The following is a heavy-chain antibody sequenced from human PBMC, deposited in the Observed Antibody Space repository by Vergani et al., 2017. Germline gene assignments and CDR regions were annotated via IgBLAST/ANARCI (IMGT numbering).Heavy chain of an antibody. Sequence: EVQLLESGGGLVQPGGSLRLSCAASGFTFSSYAMNWVRQAPGKGLEWDSAISGGGGSTYYADSVKGRFTISRDNSKNTLYLQMNSLRAEDTAVYYCAKAGYSSSSHYYYYYMDVWGKGP. CDR3: AKAGYSSSSHYYYYYMDV. J-gene: IGHJ6*03. D-gene: IGHD6-6*01. CDR1: GFTFSSYA. CDR2: ISGGGGST. V-gene: IGHV3-23*01.